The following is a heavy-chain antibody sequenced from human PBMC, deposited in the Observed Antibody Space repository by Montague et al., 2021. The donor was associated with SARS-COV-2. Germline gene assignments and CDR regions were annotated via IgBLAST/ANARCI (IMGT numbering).Heavy chain of an antibody. CDR3: ASLYYYGYGTYVYDYYMDD. CDR1: GGSVSSSPYY. V-gene: IGHV4-39*01. CDR2: ISYSGRT. Sequence: SETLSLTCTVSGGSVSSSPYYWGWIRQPPGRGLEWIGSISYSGRTYFSPSLKSRLTISVDSSENQFSLRLSSVTAADTAVYYCASLYYYGYGTYVYDYYMDDWGQGTMVTVSS. D-gene: IGHD3-10*01. J-gene: IGHJ6*03.